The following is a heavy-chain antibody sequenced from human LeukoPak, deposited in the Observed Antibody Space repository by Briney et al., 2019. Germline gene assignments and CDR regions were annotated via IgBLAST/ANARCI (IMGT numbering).Heavy chain of an antibody. CDR1: GFTLSNYW. D-gene: IGHD5-18*01. CDR2: IWNDGSNK. J-gene: IGHJ4*02. V-gene: IGHV3-33*01. Sequence: GSLLLSCAGSGFTLSNYWMTWVRQAPGKGLEWVAVIWNDGSNKYYADSVKGRFTISRDNSKNMLYLQMDSLRAEDTAVYYCARDAHVDTAIGYWGQGTLRTVS. CDR3: ARDAHVDTAIGY.